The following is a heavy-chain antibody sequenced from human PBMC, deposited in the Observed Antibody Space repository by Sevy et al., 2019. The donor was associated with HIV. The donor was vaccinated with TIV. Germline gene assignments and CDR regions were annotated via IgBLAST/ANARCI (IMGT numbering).Heavy chain of an antibody. CDR2: FYNSGSTS. CDR3: ARHDGTTPEYFDY. V-gene: IGHV4-39*01. D-gene: IGHD2-15*01. J-gene: IGHJ4*02. CDR1: GGSIASRTSY. Sequence: QLRKTLSLTCTVSGGSIASRTSYWAWIRQPPGKGLEWIGSFYNSGSTSYYNPSLKSRVTISVDTSKNQFSLNLNSVTAADTSVYYCARHDGTTPEYFDYWGQGTLVTVSS.